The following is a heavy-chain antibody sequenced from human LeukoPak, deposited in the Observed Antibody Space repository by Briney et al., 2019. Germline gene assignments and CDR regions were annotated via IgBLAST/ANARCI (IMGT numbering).Heavy chain of an antibody. D-gene: IGHD1-26*01. CDR2: ISDIGSI. CDR3: ARALHSGSYLVPFDY. CDR1: GGSISSYY. J-gene: IGHJ4*02. Sequence: PSETLSLTCTVSGGSISSYYWSWIRQPPGKGLEWIAYISDIGSINYNPSLKSRVTISVDTSKNQFSLKLSSVTAADTAVYYCARALHSGSYLVPFDYWGQGTLVTVSS. V-gene: IGHV4-59*01.